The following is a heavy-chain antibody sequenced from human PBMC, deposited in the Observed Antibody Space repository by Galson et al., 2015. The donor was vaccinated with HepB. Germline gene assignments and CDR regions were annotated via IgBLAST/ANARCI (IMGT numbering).Heavy chain of an antibody. Sequence: SVKVSCKASGYTFTGYYMHWVRQAPGQGLEWMGWINPNSGGTNYAQKFQGRVTMTRDTSINTAYMELSRLRSDDTAVYYCARVLPFRRVGLHNWFDPWGQGTLVTVSS. J-gene: IGHJ5*02. D-gene: IGHD5-18*01. CDR2: INPNSGGT. CDR1: GYTFTGYY. V-gene: IGHV1-2*02. CDR3: ARVLPFRRVGLHNWFDP.